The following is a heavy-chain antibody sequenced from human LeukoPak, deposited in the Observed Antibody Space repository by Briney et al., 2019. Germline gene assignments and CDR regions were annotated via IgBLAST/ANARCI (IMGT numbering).Heavy chain of an antibody. CDR1: GGSLSDYY. D-gene: IGHD4-17*01. V-gene: IGHV4-34*01. J-gene: IGHJ3*02. Sequence: PSETLSLTCAVYGGSLSDYYWSWIRQPPGKGLEWIGEINHSGNTNYNPSLKSRVTISVDASKKQFSLKLSSVTAAYGDYTENGFDIWGQGTMVTVSS. CDR2: INHSGNT. CDR3: GFDI.